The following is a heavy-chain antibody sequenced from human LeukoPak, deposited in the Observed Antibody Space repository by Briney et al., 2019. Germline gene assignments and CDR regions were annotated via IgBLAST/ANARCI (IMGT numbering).Heavy chain of an antibody. CDR2: FYPGDSDT. V-gene: IGHV5-51*01. CDR1: GYSFTSYW. D-gene: IGHD2-15*01. J-gene: IGHJ6*03. Sequence: GESLKISCKGSGYSFTSYWIGWVRQMPGKGLEWMGIFYPGDSDTRYSPSFQGQVTISADKSISTAYLQWSSLKASDTAMYYCAREYCSGGSCYQSTHYYMEVWGKGTTVTVSS. CDR3: AREYCSGGSCYQSTHYYMEV.